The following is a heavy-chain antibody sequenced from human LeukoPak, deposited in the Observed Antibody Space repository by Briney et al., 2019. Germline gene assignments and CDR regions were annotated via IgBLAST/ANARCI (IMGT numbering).Heavy chain of an antibody. D-gene: IGHD6-19*01. CDR2: INTKTGNP. Sequence: GASVKVSCKASGYTFTGHAMNWVRQAPGQGPEWMGYINTKTGNPTYAQGFTGRFVFSLDTSVSTAYLQISRLKPEDTGVYYRAKGGWVAVTGMDSWGQGTLVTVSS. V-gene: IGHV7-4-1*02. J-gene: IGHJ4*02. CDR1: GYTFTGHA. CDR3: AKGGWVAVTGMDS.